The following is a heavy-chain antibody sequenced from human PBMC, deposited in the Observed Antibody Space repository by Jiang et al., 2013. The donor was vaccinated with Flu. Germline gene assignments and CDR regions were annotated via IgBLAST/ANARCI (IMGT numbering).Heavy chain of an antibody. D-gene: IGHD6-19*01. J-gene: IGHJ4*02. CDR3: ARVLYSSGWYYFDY. CDR1: GFTFSSYE. V-gene: IGHV3-48*03. Sequence: QLLESGGGLVQPGGSLRLSCAASGFTFSSYEMNWVRQAPGKGLEWVSYISSSGSTIYYADSVKGRFTISRDNAKNSLYLQMNSLRAEDTAVYYCARVLYSSGWYYFDYWGQGTLVTVSS. CDR2: ISSSGSTI.